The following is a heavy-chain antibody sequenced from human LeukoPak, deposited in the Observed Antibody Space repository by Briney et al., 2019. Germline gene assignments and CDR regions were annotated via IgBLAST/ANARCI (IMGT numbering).Heavy chain of an antibody. CDR1: GDTLTELS. D-gene: IGHD5-18*01. Sequence: ASVKVSCKVSGDTLTELSMHWVRQAPGKGLEWMGGFDPEDGETIYAQKFQGRITMTEDTSTDTAYMELSSLRSEDTAVYYCATKGRGYRPSVYYYYGMDVWGQGTTATVSS. V-gene: IGHV1-24*01. CDR3: ATKGRGYRPSVYYYYGMDV. CDR2: FDPEDGET. J-gene: IGHJ6*02.